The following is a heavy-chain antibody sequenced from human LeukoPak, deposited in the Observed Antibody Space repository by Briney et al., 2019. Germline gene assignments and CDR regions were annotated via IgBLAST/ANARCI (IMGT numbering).Heavy chain of an antibody. D-gene: IGHD7-27*01. CDR1: GFTFSSYS. CDR3: AREITTNGGRYFDY. J-gene: IGHJ4*02. V-gene: IGHV3-21*01. Sequence: NPGGSLRLSCAASGFTFSSYSMNWVRQAPGKGLEWVSSISSSSSYIYYADSVKGRFTISRDNAKNTLYLQMNSLRAEDTAVYYCAREITTNGGRYFDYWGQGTLVTVSS. CDR2: ISSSSSYI.